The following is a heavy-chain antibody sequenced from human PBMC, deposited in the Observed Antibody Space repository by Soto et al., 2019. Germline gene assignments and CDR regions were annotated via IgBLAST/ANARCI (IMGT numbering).Heavy chain of an antibody. V-gene: IGHV3-21*01. CDR3: AKDPSSGPGGNY. CDR2: ISSTSSHI. D-gene: IGHD3-16*01. CDR1: GFSFSSYS. J-gene: IGHJ4*02. Sequence: VQLVESGGGLVKPGGSLRLSCAASGFSFSSYSMNWVRQAPGKGLEWVSSISSTSSHIYYADSVRGRFTISRDNARNSLYLQMNSLRAEDTAVYYCAKDPSSGPGGNYWGQGTLVTVSS.